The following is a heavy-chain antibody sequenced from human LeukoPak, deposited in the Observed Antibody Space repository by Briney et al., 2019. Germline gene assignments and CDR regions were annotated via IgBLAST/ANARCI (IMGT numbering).Heavy chain of an antibody. D-gene: IGHD5-24*01. Sequence: GASVKVSFKASGYTFTSYGISWVRQAPGKGRKGVGWISAYNGNTNYAQKLQGRVTMTTDTSTSTAYMELRSLRSDDTAVYYCARSVGVEMATMGYWGQGTLVTVSS. CDR2: ISAYNGNT. V-gene: IGHV1-18*01. CDR1: GYTFTSYG. CDR3: ARSVGVEMATMGY. J-gene: IGHJ4*02.